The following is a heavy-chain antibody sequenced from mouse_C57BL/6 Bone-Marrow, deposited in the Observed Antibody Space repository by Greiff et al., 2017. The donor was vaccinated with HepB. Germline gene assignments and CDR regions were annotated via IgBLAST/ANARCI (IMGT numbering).Heavy chain of an antibody. J-gene: IGHJ4*01. CDR1: GYTFTSYW. CDR2: FYPGSGST. CDR3: ARNYGSSPYAMDY. D-gene: IGHD1-1*01. V-gene: IGHV1-55*01. Sequence: QVQLQQPGAELVKPGASVKMSCKASGYTFTSYWITWVKQRPGQGLEWIGDFYPGSGSTNYNEKFKSKATLTVDTSSSTAYMQLSSLTSEDSAVYYCARNYGSSPYAMDYWGQGTSVTVSS.